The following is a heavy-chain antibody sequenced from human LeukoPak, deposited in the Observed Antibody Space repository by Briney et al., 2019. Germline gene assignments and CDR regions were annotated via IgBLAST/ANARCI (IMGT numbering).Heavy chain of an antibody. Sequence: ASVKVSCKASGYTFTGYYMHWVRQAPGQGLEWMGWISAYNANTNYAQKLQGRVTMTTDTSTSTAYMELRSLRSDDTAVYYCARDPARSGTYDYWGQGTLVTVSS. V-gene: IGHV1-18*04. CDR3: ARDPARSGTYDY. CDR1: GYTFTGYY. D-gene: IGHD1-26*01. J-gene: IGHJ4*02. CDR2: ISAYNANT.